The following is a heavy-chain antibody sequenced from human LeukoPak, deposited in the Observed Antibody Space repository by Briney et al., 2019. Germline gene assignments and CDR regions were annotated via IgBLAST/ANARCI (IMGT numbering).Heavy chain of an antibody. Sequence: PGGSLRLSCAVSGFTFSSYGMHWVRQAPGRGLEWVAFIRYDGSDKYYADSVKGRFTISRDNSKNTLYLQMNSLRAEDTAVYYCAKEDCSGGSCYRYFQYWGQGSLVTVSS. CDR2: IRYDGSDK. CDR3: AKEDCSGGSCYRYFQY. J-gene: IGHJ1*01. D-gene: IGHD2-15*01. V-gene: IGHV3-30*02. CDR1: GFTFSSYG.